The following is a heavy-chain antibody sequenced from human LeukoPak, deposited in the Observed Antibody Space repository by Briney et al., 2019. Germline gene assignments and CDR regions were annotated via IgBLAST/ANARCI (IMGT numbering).Heavy chain of an antibody. CDR2: IKQDGSEK. CDR3: ARDGSYDFWSSFDI. D-gene: IGHD3-3*01. V-gene: IGHV3-7*01. Sequence: PGGSLRLSCAASGFTFSSYWMSWVRQAPGKGLEWVANIKQDGSEKYYVDSVKGRFTISRDNAKNSLYLQMNSLRAEDTAVYYCARDGSYDFWSSFDIWGQGTMVTVSS. CDR1: GFTFSSYW. J-gene: IGHJ3*02.